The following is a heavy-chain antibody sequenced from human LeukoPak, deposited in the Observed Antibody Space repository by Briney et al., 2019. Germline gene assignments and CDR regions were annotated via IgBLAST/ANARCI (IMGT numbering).Heavy chain of an antibody. CDR2: IIPILGIA. Sequence: ASVKVSCKASGGTFSSYAISWVRQAPGQGLEWMGRIIPILGIANYAQKFQGRVTITADKSTSTAYMELSSLRSEDTAVYYCAKGMAAAGERAEGIDYWGQGTLVTVSS. V-gene: IGHV1-69*04. J-gene: IGHJ4*02. CDR1: GGTFSSYA. D-gene: IGHD6-13*01. CDR3: AKGMAAAGERAEGIDY.